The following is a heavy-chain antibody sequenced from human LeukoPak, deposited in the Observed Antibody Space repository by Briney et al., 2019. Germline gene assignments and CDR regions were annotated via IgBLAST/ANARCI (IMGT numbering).Heavy chain of an antibody. D-gene: IGHD2-15*01. CDR1: GFTFSSYG. J-gene: IGHJ4*02. CDR3: AKVGRGFGRKENFDY. CDR2: ISYDGSNK. Sequence: GRSLRLSCAASGFTFSSYGMHWVRQAPGKGLEWVAVISYDGSNKYYADSVKGRFTISRDNSRNTLYLQMNSLRAEDTALYYCAKVGRGFGRKENFDYWGQGTLVTVSS. V-gene: IGHV3-30*18.